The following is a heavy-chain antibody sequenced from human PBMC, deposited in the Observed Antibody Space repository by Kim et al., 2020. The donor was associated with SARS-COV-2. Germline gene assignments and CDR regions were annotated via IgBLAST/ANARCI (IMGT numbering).Heavy chain of an antibody. V-gene: IGHV1-8*02. CDR3: ARVSAREIWCVDSCPRGYYYYYYVMDV. CDR1: GYTFTSYD. Sequence: ASVKVSCKASGYTFTSYDIHWVRQATGQGLEWMGWMNPNSGNTGYAQKFQGRVTMTRNTSISTAYMELSSLRSEDTAVYYCARVSAREIWCVDSCPRGYYYYYYVMDVWGQGTTVTVSS. CDR2: MNPNSGNT. D-gene: IGHD2-21*01. J-gene: IGHJ6*02.